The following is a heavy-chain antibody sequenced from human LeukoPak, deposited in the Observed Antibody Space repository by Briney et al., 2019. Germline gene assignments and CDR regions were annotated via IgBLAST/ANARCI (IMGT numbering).Heavy chain of an antibody. Sequence: GRSLRLSCAASEFTFSSYNMYWVRQAPGKGLEWVAVISSDGSNKYYADSVKGRFTISRDNSKNTLYLQMNSLNTEDTAVYYCARGRGASYSSSWYDFWGQGTLVTVSS. CDR3: ARGRGASYSSSWYDF. CDR2: ISSDGSNK. CDR1: EFTFSSYN. V-gene: IGHV3-30-3*01. D-gene: IGHD6-13*01. J-gene: IGHJ5*01.